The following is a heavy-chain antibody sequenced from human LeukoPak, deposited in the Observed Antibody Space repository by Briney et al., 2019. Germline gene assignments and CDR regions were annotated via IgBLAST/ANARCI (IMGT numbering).Heavy chain of an antibody. J-gene: IGHJ6*03. CDR2: IRHEGSSK. D-gene: IGHD3-22*01. CDR3: AKASVIMIVLVGQYYLDV. V-gene: IGHV3-30*02. Sequence: PGGSLRLPCAASGFTLSSYGMHGVGQSPGKALKGVAFIRHEGSSKYYADSVKGRFTISSDNSKNTLSLQMHSLKPQDTAALYSAKASVIMIVLVGQYYLDVWGKGNTVTVSS. CDR1: GFTLSSYG.